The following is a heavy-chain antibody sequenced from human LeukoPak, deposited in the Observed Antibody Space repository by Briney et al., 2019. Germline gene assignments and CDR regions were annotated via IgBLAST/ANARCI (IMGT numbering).Heavy chain of an antibody. Sequence: SETLSLTCAVYGGSFSGYYWSWIRQPPGKGLEWIGEINHSGSTNYNPSLKSRVTISVDTSKNQFSLKLSSVTAADTAVYYCASGVGCSGGSCYFKGYYYYYMDVWGKGTTVTVSS. D-gene: IGHD2-15*01. J-gene: IGHJ6*03. CDR3: ASGVGCSGGSCYFKGYYYYYMDV. CDR1: GGSFSGYY. CDR2: INHSGST. V-gene: IGHV4-34*01.